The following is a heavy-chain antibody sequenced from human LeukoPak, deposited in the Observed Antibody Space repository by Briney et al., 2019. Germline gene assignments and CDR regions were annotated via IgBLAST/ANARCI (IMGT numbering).Heavy chain of an antibody. CDR1: GGSISSSSYY. CDR2: IYYSGST. Sequence: PSETLSLTCTVSGGSISSSSYYWGWIRQPPGKGLEWIGSIYYSGSTYYNPSLKSRVTISVDTSKNQFSLKLSSVTAADTAVYYCARAPTVWFGELVDYWGQGTLVTVSS. CDR3: ARAPTVWFGELVDY. D-gene: IGHD3-10*01. V-gene: IGHV4-39*07. J-gene: IGHJ4*02.